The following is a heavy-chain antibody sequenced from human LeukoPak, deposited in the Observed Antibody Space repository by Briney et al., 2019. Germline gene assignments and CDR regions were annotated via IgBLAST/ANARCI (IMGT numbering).Heavy chain of an antibody. J-gene: IGHJ5*02. CDR1: GGSISSGYW. Sequence: PSGTLSLTCAVSGGSISSGYWWSWVRQPPGKGLEWIGEIHHSGSTNYNPSLKSRVTISVDKSKNQFSLNLSSVTAADTAMYYCATMVRGVIPWFDPWGQGTLVTVSS. CDR2: IHHSGST. CDR3: ATMVRGVIPWFDP. V-gene: IGHV4-4*02. D-gene: IGHD3-10*01.